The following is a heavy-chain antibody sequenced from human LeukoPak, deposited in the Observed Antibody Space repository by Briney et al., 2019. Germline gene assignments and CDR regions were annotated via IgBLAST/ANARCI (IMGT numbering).Heavy chain of an antibody. J-gene: IGHJ4*02. D-gene: IGHD2-15*01. CDR2: ISYDGSNK. V-gene: IGHV3-30*04. CDR3: ARDGRYCSGGSCYFHYFDY. Sequence: GGSLRLSCAASGFTFSSYAMHWVRQAPGKGLEWVAVISYDGSNKYYADSVKGRFTISRDNSKNTLYLQMNSLRAEDTAVYYCARDGRYCSGGSCYFHYFDYWGQGTLVTVSS. CDR1: GFTFSSYA.